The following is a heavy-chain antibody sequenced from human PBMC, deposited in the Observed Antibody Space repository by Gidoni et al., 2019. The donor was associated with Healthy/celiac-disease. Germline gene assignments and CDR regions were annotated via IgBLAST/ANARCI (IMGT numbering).Heavy chain of an antibody. CDR2: ISSSRSYT. CDR1: GFTFRDYY. Sequence: QVQLVESGGGLVKPGGSLILSFATSGFTFRDYYMSWSRQAPGKGLEWVSDISSSRSYTNYADSVKGRCTISRDNAKNSLYLQMNSLRAEDTAVDYCSSTGPLDWSLYYFDYWGQGTLVTVSS. V-gene: IGHV3-11*06. CDR3: SSTGPLDWSLYYFDY. J-gene: IGHJ4*02. D-gene: IGHD3-9*01.